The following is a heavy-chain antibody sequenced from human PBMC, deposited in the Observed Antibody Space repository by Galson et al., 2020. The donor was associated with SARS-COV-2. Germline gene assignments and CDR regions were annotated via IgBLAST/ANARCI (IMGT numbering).Heavy chain of an antibody. J-gene: IGHJ4*02. Sequence: GESLKISCAASGFTFSGHAMNWVRQAPGKGLEWVAQIYYDGSEKYYGDPVKGRFTIYRDSSKNTVYLQMNNLRADDTAVYYCARDGQSSRGWAFDYWGQGTLVTVSS. D-gene: IGHD6-19*01. V-gene: IGHV3-33*01. CDR2: IYYDGSEK. CDR3: ARDGQSSRGWAFDY. CDR1: GFTFSGHA.